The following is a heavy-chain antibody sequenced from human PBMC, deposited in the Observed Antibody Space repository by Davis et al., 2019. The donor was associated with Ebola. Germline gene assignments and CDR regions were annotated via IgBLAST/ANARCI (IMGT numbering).Heavy chain of an antibody. CDR2: ISGSGGST. D-gene: IGHD2-2*01. V-gene: IGHV3-23*01. J-gene: IGHJ4*02. CDR1: GFTFTTYV. Sequence: GYPIPPRPSSGFTFTTYVIPPLRQAACPGPEWVSAISGSGGSTYSADSVKGRFTISRDNSKNTLYLQMNSLRAEDTAVYYCAKALSGDCSSTSCYGELDYWGQGTLVTVSS. CDR3: AKALSGDCSSTSCYGELDY.